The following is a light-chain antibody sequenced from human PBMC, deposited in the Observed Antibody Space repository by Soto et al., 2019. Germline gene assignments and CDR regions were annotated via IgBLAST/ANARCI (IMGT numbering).Light chain of an antibody. CDR3: FSHRGGDSHV. Sequence: QSALTRPASVSGSPGQSITISCTGTSSDVGGYNYVSWYQQYPGKAPKLMIYGVTNRPSGVSNRFSGSKTGDTASLIISGLQAEDEAYYYCFSHRGGDSHVFGTGTKVTVL. CDR1: SSDVGGYNY. J-gene: IGLJ1*01. V-gene: IGLV2-14*01. CDR2: GVT.